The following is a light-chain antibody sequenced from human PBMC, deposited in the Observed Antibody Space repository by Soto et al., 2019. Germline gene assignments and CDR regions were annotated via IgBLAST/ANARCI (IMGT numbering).Light chain of an antibody. Sequence: VVTQSPATLSVFPGETATLSCRASQSVSSDLAWYQQRPGQAPRLLIYGASTRATGIPARFRGSGSGTEFRLTISSLQSEDFATYYCQQYNTWHPKMAFGRGNRWIS. CDR1: QSVSSD. CDR2: GAS. V-gene: IGKV3-15*01. J-gene: IGKJ1*01. CDR3: QQYNTWHPKMA.